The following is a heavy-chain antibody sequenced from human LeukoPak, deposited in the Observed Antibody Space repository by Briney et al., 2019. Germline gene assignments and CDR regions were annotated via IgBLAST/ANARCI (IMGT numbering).Heavy chain of an antibody. D-gene: IGHD3-9*01. CDR1: GYTFTSYG. V-gene: IGHV1-69*05. Sequence: ASVKVSCKASGYTFTSYGISWVRQAPGQGLEWMGGIIPIFGTANYAQKFQGRVTMTRDTSTSTVYMELSSLRSEDTAVYYCARAPLTGYGPPFDYWGQGTLVTVSS. CDR2: IIPIFGTA. CDR3: ARAPLTGYGPPFDY. J-gene: IGHJ4*02.